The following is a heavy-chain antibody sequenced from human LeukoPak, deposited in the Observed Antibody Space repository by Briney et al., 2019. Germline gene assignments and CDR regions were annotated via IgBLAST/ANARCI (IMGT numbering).Heavy chain of an antibody. Sequence: SETLSLTCTVSGASINSGGYYWSWIRQVPGKGLEWIGYIYYSGSTYYNPSLKSRVTISLDTSRNQFSLKLSSVTAADTAVYYCARGLLDADAFDIWGQGTMVTVSS. J-gene: IGHJ3*02. V-gene: IGHV4-30-4*08. D-gene: IGHD2-21*01. CDR2: IYYSGST. CDR1: GASINSGGYY. CDR3: ARGLLDADAFDI.